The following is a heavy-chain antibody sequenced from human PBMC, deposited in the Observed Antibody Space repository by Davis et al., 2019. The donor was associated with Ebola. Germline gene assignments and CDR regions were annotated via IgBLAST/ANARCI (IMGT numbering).Heavy chain of an antibody. CDR1: GFTFDDYA. CDR3: AKEEPAGYSSSWSPYYFDY. CDR2: ISWNSGSI. Sequence: PGGSLRLSCAASGFTFDDYAMHWVRQAPGKGLEWVSGISWNSGSIGYADSVKGRFTISRDNAKNSLYLQMNSLRAEDTALYYCAKEEPAGYSSSWSPYYFDYWGQGTLVTVSS. V-gene: IGHV3-9*01. J-gene: IGHJ4*02. D-gene: IGHD6-13*01.